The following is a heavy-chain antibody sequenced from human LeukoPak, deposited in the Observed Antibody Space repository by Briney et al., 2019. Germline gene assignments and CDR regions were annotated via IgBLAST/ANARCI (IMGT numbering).Heavy chain of an antibody. Sequence: PGRSLRLSCAASGFTFSSYGMHWVRQAPGKGLEWVAVISYDGSNKYYADSVKGRFTISRDNAKNSLYLQMNSLRAEDTAVYYCASYDYGDQGGYFDYWGQGTLVTVSS. D-gene: IGHD4-17*01. CDR3: ASYDYGDQGGYFDY. V-gene: IGHV3-30*03. CDR1: GFTFSSYG. J-gene: IGHJ4*02. CDR2: ISYDGSNK.